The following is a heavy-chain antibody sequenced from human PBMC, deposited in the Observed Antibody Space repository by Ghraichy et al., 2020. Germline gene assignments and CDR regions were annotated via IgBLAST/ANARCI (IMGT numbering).Heavy chain of an antibody. CDR1: GFTFNYAW. J-gene: IGHJ4*02. D-gene: IGHD3-16*01. CDR2: IKSKTNGGTT. CDR3: STGLGHSDFDY. Sequence: GSLRLSCAASGFTFNYAWMSWVRQAPGKGLEWVGRIKSKTNGGTTDYAAPVKGRFTISRDDSKNTLYLQMDSLKTEDTAVYYCSTGLGHSDFDYWGQGTLVTVSS. V-gene: IGHV3-15*01.